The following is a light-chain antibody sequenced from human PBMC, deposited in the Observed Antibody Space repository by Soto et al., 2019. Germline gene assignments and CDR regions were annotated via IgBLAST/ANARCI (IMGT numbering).Light chain of an antibody. J-gene: IGKJ3*01. CDR1: QNINTY. CDR2: AAS. CDR3: QQSSTAPFT. Sequence: DIHMSQSASSVSASVGYRFTITCRASQNINTYLNWYQQKPGKAPKLLIFAASSLQSGVPSRFSGSGSRTDFTLTISSLPPEDFAPYYCQQSSTAPFTFGPGTKVDIK. V-gene: IGKV1-39*01.